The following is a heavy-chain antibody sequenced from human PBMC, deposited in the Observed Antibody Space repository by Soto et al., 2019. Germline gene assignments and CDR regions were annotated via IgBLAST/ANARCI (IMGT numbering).Heavy chain of an antibody. CDR2: INAGNGNT. D-gene: IGHD1-26*01. V-gene: IGHV1-3*01. J-gene: IGHJ4*02. Sequence: CKALGYTVTIYDMHGVRQAPGQRREWMGWINAGNGNTKYSQKFQGRFTISRDNAKNTLYLQMNSLRAEDTAVYYCVRDDFGLGIDYWCLGTRVTVSS. CDR1: GYTVTIYD. CDR3: VRDDFGLGIDY.